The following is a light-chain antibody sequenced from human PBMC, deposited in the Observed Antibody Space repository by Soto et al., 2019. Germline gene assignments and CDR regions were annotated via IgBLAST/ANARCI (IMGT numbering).Light chain of an antibody. Sequence: EIMMTQSPATLSVSPGERATLSCRASQSVRNNLAWYQHKPGQVPRLLIYYASTRATGIPARFSGSGSGTELTLTISSLQSEDDAVYYCQQYNNWPPITFGQGTRLEIK. CDR2: YAS. CDR3: QQYNNWPPIT. J-gene: IGKJ5*01. V-gene: IGKV3-15*01. CDR1: QSVRNN.